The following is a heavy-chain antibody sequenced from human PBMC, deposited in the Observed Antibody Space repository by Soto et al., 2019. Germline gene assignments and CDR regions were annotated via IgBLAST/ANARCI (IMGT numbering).Heavy chain of an antibody. CDR3: AKDRQGPGDSSSWYGGWFDP. CDR2: ISYDGSNK. J-gene: IGHJ5*02. Sequence: QVQLVESGGGVVQPGRSLRLSCAASGFTFSSYGMHWVRQAPGKGLEWVAVISYDGSNKYYADSVKGRFTIFRDNSKNTLYLQINSLQTQDTAVYSCAKDRQGPGDSSSWYGGWFDPWGQGTLVTVSS. V-gene: IGHV3-30*18. D-gene: IGHD6-13*01. CDR1: GFTFSSYG.